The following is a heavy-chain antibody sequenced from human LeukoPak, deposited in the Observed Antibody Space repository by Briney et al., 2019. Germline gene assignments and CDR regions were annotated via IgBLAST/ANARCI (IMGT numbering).Heavy chain of an antibody. D-gene: IGHD1-7*01. J-gene: IGHJ4*02. CDR3: ARGSAGTTFIAY. V-gene: IGHV1-2*02. CDR1: GYTFTGYY. CDR2: INPNSGGT. Sequence: ASAKVSFKASGYTFTGYYMHWVRQAPGQGLEWMGWINPNSGGTNYAQKFQGRVTMTRDTSISTAYMELSRLRSDDTAVYYCARGSAGTTFIAYWGQGTLVTVSS.